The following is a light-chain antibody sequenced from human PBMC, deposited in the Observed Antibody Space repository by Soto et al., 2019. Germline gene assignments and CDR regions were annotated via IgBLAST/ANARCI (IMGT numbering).Light chain of an antibody. Sequence: QSVLTQPASVSGSPGQSITLSCTGTSSDVGSYNYVSWYQQHPCKAPKVMIYDVSNRPSGVSYRFSGSKSGNTASLTISGLQAEDEADYYCSSYTTSSTYVFGTGTKVTVL. J-gene: IGLJ1*01. CDR1: SSDVGSYNY. CDR2: DVS. V-gene: IGLV2-14*01. CDR3: SSYTTSSTYV.